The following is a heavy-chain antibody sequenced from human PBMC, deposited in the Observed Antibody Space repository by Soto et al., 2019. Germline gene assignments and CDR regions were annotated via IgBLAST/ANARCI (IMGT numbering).Heavy chain of an antibody. D-gene: IGHD3-9*01. J-gene: IGHJ3*02. V-gene: IGHV3-48*02. CDR1: GFTFSSYS. CDR2: ISSSSSTI. CDR3: ARDYDILTGYGAFDI. Sequence: PGGSLRLSCAASGFTFSSYSMNWVRQAPGKGLEWVSYISSSSSTICYADSVKGRSTISRDNAKNSLYLQMNSLRDEDTAVYYYARDYDILTGYGAFDIWGQGTMVTVSS.